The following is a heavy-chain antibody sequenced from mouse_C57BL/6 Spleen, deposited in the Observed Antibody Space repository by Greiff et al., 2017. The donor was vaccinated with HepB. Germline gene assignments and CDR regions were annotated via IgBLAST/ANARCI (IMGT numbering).Heavy chain of an antibody. V-gene: IGHV6-6*01. J-gene: IGHJ3*01. Sequence: DVKVEESGGGLVQPGGSMKLSCAASGFTFSDAWMDWVRQTPGKGLEWVAEISNKAINHATYYAVSVKGRFTIARDDSKTSVYLQMNSLRAEDTGIYYCARDPFSNPFAYWGQGTLVTVSA. CDR3: ARDPFSNPFAY. D-gene: IGHD2-5*01. CDR1: GFTFSDAW. CDR2: ISNKAINHAT.